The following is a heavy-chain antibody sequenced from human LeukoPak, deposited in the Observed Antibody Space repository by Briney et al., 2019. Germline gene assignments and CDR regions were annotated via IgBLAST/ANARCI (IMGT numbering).Heavy chain of an antibody. D-gene: IGHD2-8*02. CDR1: GGSISSSSYY. J-gene: IGHJ3*02. CDR3: EGMEVIGSGGFDI. V-gene: IGHV4-39*01. CDR2: IDNSRST. Sequence: SETLSLTCTVSGGSISSSSYYWGWIRQPPGKGLEWIGSIDNSRSTYYNPSLKCRVPISVERSKNQFYFKLSSVTAADTAGYCCEGMEVIGSGGFDIWGQGTMVTVSS.